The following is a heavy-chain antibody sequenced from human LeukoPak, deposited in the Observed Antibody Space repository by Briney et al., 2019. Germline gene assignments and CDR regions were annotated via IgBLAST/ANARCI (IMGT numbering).Heavy chain of an antibody. CDR2: IKQDGSEK. CDR3: ARDHHRRLYDSQARDTFDI. J-gene: IGHJ3*02. V-gene: IGHV3-7*01. Sequence: GGSLRLSCAASGFTFGSYWMSWVRQAPGKWLEWVANIKQDGSEKYYVDSVKGRFTISRDNAKNSLYLQMNSLRAEDTAVYYCARDHHRRLYDSQARDTFDIWGQGTVVTVSS. CDR1: GFTFGSYW. D-gene: IGHD3-22*01.